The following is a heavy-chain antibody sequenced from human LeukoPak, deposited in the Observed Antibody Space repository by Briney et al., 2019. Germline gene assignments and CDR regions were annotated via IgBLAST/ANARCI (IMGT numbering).Heavy chain of an antibody. D-gene: IGHD6-19*01. V-gene: IGHV3-74*01. J-gene: IGHJ4*02. CDR2: INSDGSST. Sequence: PGGSLRLSCAASGFTFSSYWMHWVRQAPGKGLVWVSRINSDGSSTSYADSVKGRFTISRDNAKNTLYLQMNSLRAEDTAVYYCAREGYSSGWHVYFDYWGQGTLVTVSS. CDR1: GFTFSSYW. CDR3: AREGYSSGWHVYFDY.